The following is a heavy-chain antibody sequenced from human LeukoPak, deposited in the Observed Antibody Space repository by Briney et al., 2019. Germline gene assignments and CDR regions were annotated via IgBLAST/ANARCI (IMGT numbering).Heavy chain of an antibody. CDR1: GFTFSSYG. D-gene: IGHD1-20*01. Sequence: GRSLRLSCAASGFTFSSYGMHWVRQAPGKGLEWVAVIWYDGSNKYYADSVKGRFTISRDNSKNTLYLQMNSLRAEDTAVYFCARAGITGTTGNAFDIWGQGTMVTVSS. J-gene: IGHJ3*02. CDR2: IWYDGSNK. V-gene: IGHV3-33*01. CDR3: ARAGITGTTGNAFDI.